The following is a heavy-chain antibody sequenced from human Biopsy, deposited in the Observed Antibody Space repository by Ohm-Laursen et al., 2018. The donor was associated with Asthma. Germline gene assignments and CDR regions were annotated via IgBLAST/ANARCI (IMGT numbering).Heavy chain of an antibody. V-gene: IGHV4-4*02. CDR2: FFHTGST. J-gene: IGHJ6*02. D-gene: IGHD6-19*01. Sequence: TLTLTCTVSGGSINSSTWWSWVRQPPGKGLEWIGEFFHTGSTNYSPSLKSRVTISVDKSKNQFSLNLSAVTAADTAVYYCARDGSSVAGTPYGMDVWGQGTTVTVSS. CDR3: ARDGSSVAGTPYGMDV. CDR1: GGSINSSTW.